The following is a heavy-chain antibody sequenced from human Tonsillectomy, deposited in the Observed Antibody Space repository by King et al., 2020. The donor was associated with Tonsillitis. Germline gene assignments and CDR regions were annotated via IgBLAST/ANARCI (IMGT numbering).Heavy chain of an antibody. CDR1: GFTFSDHY. Sequence: VQLVESGGGLVQPGGSLRLSCAASGFTFSDHYMDWVRQAPGKGPEWVGRIRKRANSYTTEYAASVKGRFTISRHDSENSLYLQMNSLKTEDTAVYYCARGGSDEPFGYWGQGTLVTVSS. CDR3: ARGGSDEPFGY. J-gene: IGHJ4*02. D-gene: IGHD3-16*01. CDR2: IRKRANSYTT. V-gene: IGHV3-72*01.